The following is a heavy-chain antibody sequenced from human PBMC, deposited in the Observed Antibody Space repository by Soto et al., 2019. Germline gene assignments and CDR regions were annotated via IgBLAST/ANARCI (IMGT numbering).Heavy chain of an antibody. J-gene: IGHJ6*02. CDR3: AGSREGAGYYYYGMDV. Sequence: PSETLSLTCTVSGGSISSDYWSWIRQPPGKGLEWIGYIYYSGSTNYNPSLKSRVTISVDTSKNQFSLKLSSVTAADTAVYYCAGSREGAGYYYYGMDVWGQGTTVTVSS. V-gene: IGHV4-59*01. D-gene: IGHD1-26*01. CDR2: IYYSGST. CDR1: GGSISSDY.